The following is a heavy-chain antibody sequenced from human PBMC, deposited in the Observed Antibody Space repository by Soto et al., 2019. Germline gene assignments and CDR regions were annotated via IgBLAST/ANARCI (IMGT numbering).Heavy chain of an antibody. D-gene: IGHD3-9*01. CDR1: GYTFTSYD. CDR3: AGGYYDILTGYPRGFWFDP. CDR2: INAGNGNT. J-gene: IGHJ5*02. Sequence: ASVKVSCKASGYTFTSYDINWVRQATGQGLEWMGWINAGNGNTSYAQKFQGRVTITRDTSASTAYMELSSLRSEDTAVYYCAGGYYDILTGYPRGFWFDPWGQGTLVTVSS. V-gene: IGHV1-8*01.